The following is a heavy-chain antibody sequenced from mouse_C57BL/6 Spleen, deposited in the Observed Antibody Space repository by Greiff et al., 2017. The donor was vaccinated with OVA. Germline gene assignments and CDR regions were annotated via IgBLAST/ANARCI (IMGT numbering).Heavy chain of an antibody. V-gene: IGHV1-53*01. CDR2: INPSNGGT. CDR1: GYTFTSYW. Sequence: QVQLQQPGTELVKPGASVKLSCKASGYTFTSYWMHWVKQRPGQGLEWIGNINPSNGGTNYNEKFKRKATLTVDKSSSTAYMQLSSLTSEDSAVYYCARCPRSSYYAMDYWGQGTSVTVSS. J-gene: IGHJ4*01. CDR3: ARCPRSSYYAMDY.